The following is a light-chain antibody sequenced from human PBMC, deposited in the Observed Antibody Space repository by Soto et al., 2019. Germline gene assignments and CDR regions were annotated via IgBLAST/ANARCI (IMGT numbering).Light chain of an antibody. V-gene: IGKV1-5*03. Sequence: DIQMTQSPSTRSASVGDRVTITCRASQSISSWLAWYQQRPGKAPKLLIYKASSLESGVPSRFSGSGSRTEFALTISSLQPGDFATYYCQQYNSYSLTFGQGTKVDIK. J-gene: IGKJ1*01. CDR3: QQYNSYSLT. CDR2: KAS. CDR1: QSISSW.